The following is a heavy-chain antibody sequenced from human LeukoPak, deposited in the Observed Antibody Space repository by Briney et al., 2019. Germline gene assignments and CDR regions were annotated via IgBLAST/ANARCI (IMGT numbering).Heavy chain of an antibody. V-gene: IGHV4-61*02. CDR3: AREGSGSYYVYYMDV. CDR2: IYTSGST. Sequence: SEALSVTCTVPGGSISSGSYYWSWIRQPARKGLEWIVRIYTSGSTNYSPSLKSRVTLSVETSKNQFSLKLSSVTAADTAVYYCAREGSGSYYVYYMDVWGKGTTVTISS. CDR1: GGSISSGSYY. D-gene: IGHD3-10*01. J-gene: IGHJ6*03.